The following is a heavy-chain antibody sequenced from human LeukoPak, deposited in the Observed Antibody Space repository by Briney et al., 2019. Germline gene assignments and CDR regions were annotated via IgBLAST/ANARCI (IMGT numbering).Heavy chain of an antibody. CDR3: ARPQVNDYGDCGI. CDR2: IWYDGSNK. D-gene: IGHD4-17*01. J-gene: IGHJ3*02. V-gene: IGHV3-33*01. CDR1: GFTFSSYG. Sequence: PGRSLRLSCAASGFTFSSYGMHWVRQAPGKGLEWVAVIWYDGSNKYYADSVKGRFTISRDNAKNSLLLQMNSLRAEDTAVYYCARPQVNDYGDCGIWGQGTMVAVSS.